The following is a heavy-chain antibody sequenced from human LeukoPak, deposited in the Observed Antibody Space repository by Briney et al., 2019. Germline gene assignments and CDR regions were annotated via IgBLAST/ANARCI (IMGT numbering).Heavy chain of an antibody. J-gene: IGHJ4*02. Sequence: SETLSRTCTVSGGSISSGSYYWSWIRQPAGKGLEWIGRIYTSGSTNYNPSLKSRVTISVDTSKNQFSLKLSSVTAADTAVYYCARDGSSGWYIIDYWGQGTLVTVSS. CDR1: GGSISSGSYY. D-gene: IGHD6-19*01. CDR3: ARDGSSGWYIIDY. CDR2: IYTSGST. V-gene: IGHV4-61*02.